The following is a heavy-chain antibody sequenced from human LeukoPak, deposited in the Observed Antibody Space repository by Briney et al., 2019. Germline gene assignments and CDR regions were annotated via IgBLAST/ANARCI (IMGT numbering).Heavy chain of an antibody. CDR1: GFTFSSYA. V-gene: IGHV3-23*01. D-gene: IGHD3-10*01. CDR2: ISGSGGTT. J-gene: IGHJ5*02. CDR3: ARDHSRKEGVTTYWWFDP. Sequence: PGGSLRLSCAASGFTFSSYAMSWVRQAPGKGLEWVSIISGSGGTTYYADSVKGRFTISRDNSKDTLSLQMSSLRSEDTAVYYCARDHSRKEGVTTYWWFDPWGQGTLVTVSS.